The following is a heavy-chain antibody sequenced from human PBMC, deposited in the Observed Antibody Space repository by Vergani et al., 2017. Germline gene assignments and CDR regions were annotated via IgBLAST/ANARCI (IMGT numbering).Heavy chain of an antibody. V-gene: IGHV3-21*01. J-gene: IGHJ6*02. CDR3: ARGSYYDILTGNYYYGMGV. CDR2: TSSSSSYI. D-gene: IGHD3-9*01. Sequence: EVQLVESGGGLVKPGGCLRLSSAASGFTFISYSMNWVRQAPGKGLEWVSATSSSSSYIYYADSVKGRFTISRDNAKNSLYLQMNSLRAEDTAVYYCARGSYYDILTGNYYYGMGVWGQGTTVTVSS. CDR1: GFTFISYS.